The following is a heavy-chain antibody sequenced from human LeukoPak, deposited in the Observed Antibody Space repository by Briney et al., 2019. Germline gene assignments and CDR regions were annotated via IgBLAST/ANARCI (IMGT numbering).Heavy chain of an antibody. CDR2: IYYSGST. CDR1: GGSISSYY. J-gene: IGHJ4*02. CDR3: ARLLGNYYGSGSYYNFDY. Sequence: KPSETLSLTCTVPGGSISSYYWSWIRQPPGEGLEWIGYIYYSGSTNYNPSLKSRVTISVDTSKNQFSLKLSSVTAADTAVYYCARLLGNYYGSGSYYNFDYWGQGTLVTVSS. V-gene: IGHV4-59*08. D-gene: IGHD3-10*01.